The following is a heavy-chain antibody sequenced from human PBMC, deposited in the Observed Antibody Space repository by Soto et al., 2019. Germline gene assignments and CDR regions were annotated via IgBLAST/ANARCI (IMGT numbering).Heavy chain of an antibody. J-gene: IGHJ6*03. V-gene: IGHV2-26*01. CDR2: IFSNDEK. D-gene: IGHD4-17*01. Sequence: QVTLKESGPVLVKPTETLTLTCTVSGFSLSNARMGVSWIRQPPGKALEWLAHIFSNDEKSYSTSLKSRLTISKDTSKSQVVLTMTNMDPVDTATYYCARMKVGYYGDFTRYYYYYYMDVWGKGTTVTVSS. CDR3: ARMKVGYYGDFTRYYYYYYMDV. CDR1: GFSLSNARMG.